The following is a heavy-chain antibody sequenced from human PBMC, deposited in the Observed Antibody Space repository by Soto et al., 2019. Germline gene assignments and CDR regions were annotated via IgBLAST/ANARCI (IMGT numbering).Heavy chain of an antibody. CDR1: GFTFSDYG. V-gene: IGHV3-33*01. Sequence: GGSLRLSCAASGFTFSDYGMSWVRQAPGKGLEWVALIWYDGSSKYYADSVKGRFTISRDNSKNTLYLQMNSLRAEDTAVYYCASGESGSQFYYGMDVWGQGTTVTVSS. CDR3: ASGESGSQFYYGMDV. D-gene: IGHD1-26*01. CDR2: IWYDGSSK. J-gene: IGHJ6*02.